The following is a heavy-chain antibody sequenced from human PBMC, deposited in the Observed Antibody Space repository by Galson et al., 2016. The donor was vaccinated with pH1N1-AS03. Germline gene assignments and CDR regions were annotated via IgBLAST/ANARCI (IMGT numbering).Heavy chain of an antibody. J-gene: IGHJ3*02. Sequence: SLRLSCAASGFTFSTLWMTWVRQAPGKGLEWVANIKQDGSEKYYVESVKGRFTISRDNAKNSLYLQMNSLRAEDTAVYYCARDTGYCRSTSCRGDAFDIWGQGTMVTVSS. CDR1: GFTFSTLW. V-gene: IGHV3-7*03. D-gene: IGHD2-2*01. CDR2: IKQDGSEK. CDR3: ARDTGYCRSTSCRGDAFDI.